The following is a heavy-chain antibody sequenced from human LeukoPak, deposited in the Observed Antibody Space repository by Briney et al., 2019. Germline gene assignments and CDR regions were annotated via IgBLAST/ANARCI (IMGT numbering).Heavy chain of an antibody. CDR1: GNTFSNYG. CDR2: ISGFNGYT. CDR3: ARDQGYTSEWLDY. J-gene: IGHJ4*02. Sequence: ASVKVSCKASGNTFSNYGISWVRQAPGQGLEWMGWISGFNGYTRYAQNLQGRVTMTTDTSTSTAYMELRSLISDDTAVYYCARDQGYTSEWLDYWGQGILVTVSS. D-gene: IGHD6-19*01. V-gene: IGHV1-18*01.